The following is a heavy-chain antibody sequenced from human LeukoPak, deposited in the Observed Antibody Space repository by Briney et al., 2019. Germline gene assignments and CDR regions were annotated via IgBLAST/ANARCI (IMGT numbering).Heavy chain of an antibody. CDR3: ARKGGFGESPTYYFDY. Sequence: GGSLRLSCAASGFTFSSYAMHWVRQAPGKGLEWVAVISYDGSNKYYADSVKGRFTISRDNSKNTLYLQMNSLRAEDTAVYYCARKGGFGESPTYYFDYWGQGTLVTVSS. CDR2: ISYDGSNK. V-gene: IGHV3-30*01. D-gene: IGHD3-10*01. CDR1: GFTFSSYA. J-gene: IGHJ4*02.